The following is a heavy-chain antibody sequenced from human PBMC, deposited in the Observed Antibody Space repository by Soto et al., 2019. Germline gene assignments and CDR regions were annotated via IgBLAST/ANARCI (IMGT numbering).Heavy chain of an antibody. CDR3: ARDAVDCSGGSCYYNWFDP. V-gene: IGHV3-21*01. CDR2: ISSSSSYI. J-gene: IGHJ5*02. D-gene: IGHD2-15*01. Sequence: EVQLVESGGGLVKPGGSLRLSCAASGFTFSSYSMNWVRQAPGKGLEWVSSISSSSSYIYYAHSVKGRFTISRDNATNSLYLQMNSLRAEDTAVYYCARDAVDCSGGSCYYNWFDPWGQGTLVTVSS. CDR1: GFTFSSYS.